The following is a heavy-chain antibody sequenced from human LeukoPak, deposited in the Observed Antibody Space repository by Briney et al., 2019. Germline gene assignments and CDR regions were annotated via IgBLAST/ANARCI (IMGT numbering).Heavy chain of an antibody. CDR2: IYYSGST. CDR1: GGSISSGGYY. J-gene: IGHJ5*02. Sequence: SETLSLTCTVSGGSISSGGYYWSWIRQHPGKGLEWIGYIYYSGSTYYSPSLKSRVAISVDTSKNQFSLKLSSVTAADTAVYYCARGGIVGSRTNWFDPWGQGILVTVSS. V-gene: IGHV4-31*03. D-gene: IGHD1-26*01. CDR3: ARGGIVGSRTNWFDP.